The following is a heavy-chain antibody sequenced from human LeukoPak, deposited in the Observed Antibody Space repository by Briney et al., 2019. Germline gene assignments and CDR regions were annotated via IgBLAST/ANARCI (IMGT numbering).Heavy chain of an antibody. D-gene: IGHD6-19*01. J-gene: IGHJ4*02. V-gene: IGHV3-23*01. CDR3: AKDTLIAVAGLYYFDY. CDR2: ISAGGNSP. CDR1: RFTFSSYA. Sequence: PGGSLRLSCAASRFTFSSYAMIWVRQAPGKGLEWVSGISAGGNSPYYADSVKGRFTISRDNSKNTLYLQMNSLRAEDTAVYYCAKDTLIAVAGLYYFDYWGQGTLVTVSS.